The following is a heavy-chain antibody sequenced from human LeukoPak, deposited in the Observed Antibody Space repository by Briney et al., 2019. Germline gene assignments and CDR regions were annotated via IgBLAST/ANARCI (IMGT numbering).Heavy chain of an antibody. CDR1: EFTFSSYA. D-gene: IGHD5-12*01. CDR2: TSDSGGST. J-gene: IGHJ4*02. CDR3: ARGVGWLQFDY. V-gene: IGHV3-23*01. Sequence: PGGSLRLSCAASEFTFSSYAMTWVRQAPGKGLEWVSATSDSGGSTYYADSVKGRFTISRDNSKNTLYHQMNSLRAEDTAVYYCARGVGWLQFDYWGQGTLVTVSS.